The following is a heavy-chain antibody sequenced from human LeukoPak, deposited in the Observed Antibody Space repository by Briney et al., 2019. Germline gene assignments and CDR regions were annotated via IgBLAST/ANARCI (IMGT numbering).Heavy chain of an antibody. Sequence: ATVKISCKVSGYTFTDYYMHWVQQAPGKGLEWMGLVDPEDGETIYAEKFQGRVTITADTSTDTAYMELSSLRSEDTAVYYCAASYSSSSLYFDYWGRGTLVTVSS. J-gene: IGHJ4*02. D-gene: IGHD6-6*01. CDR3: AASYSSSSLYFDY. CDR1: GYTFTDYY. V-gene: IGHV1-69-2*01. CDR2: VDPEDGET.